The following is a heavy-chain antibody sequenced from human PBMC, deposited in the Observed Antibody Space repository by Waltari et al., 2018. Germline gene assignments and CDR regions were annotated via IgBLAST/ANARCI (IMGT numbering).Heavy chain of an antibody. CDR3: AKEVFFQDWFDP. V-gene: IGHV3-23*01. Sequence: EVQLLESGGGLVQPGGSLRLSCAASGFTFSSYAMCWVRQAPWKGLEWLSAIRGSGGRTYYADSVKSRFTISRDNSKNTLYRKMKSVRAEDTAVYYGAKEVFFQDWFDPWGQGNLVTVAS. D-gene: IGHD3-3*01. CDR2: IRGSGGRT. CDR1: GFTFSSYA. J-gene: IGHJ5*02.